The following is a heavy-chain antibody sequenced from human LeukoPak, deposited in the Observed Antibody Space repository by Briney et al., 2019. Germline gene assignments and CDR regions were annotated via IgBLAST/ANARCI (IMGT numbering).Heavy chain of an antibody. CDR2: IYTSGST. CDR3: ARVQYYDSSGYPGNFDY. J-gene: IGHJ4*02. Sequence: KPSETLSLTCTVSGGSISSGSYYWSWIRQPAGKGLEWIGRIYTSGSTNYNPSLKSRVTISVDTSKNQFSLKLSSVTAADTAVYYCARVQYYDSSGYPGNFDYWGQGTLVTVSS. V-gene: IGHV4-61*02. CDR1: GGSISSGSYY. D-gene: IGHD3-22*01.